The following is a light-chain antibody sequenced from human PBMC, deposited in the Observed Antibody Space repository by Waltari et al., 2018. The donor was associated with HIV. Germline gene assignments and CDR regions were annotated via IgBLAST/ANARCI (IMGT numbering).Light chain of an antibody. CDR3: VSYTEKDTFLL. J-gene: IGLJ2*01. Sequence: QSALTQPPSASGSPGQSVAISCTGSSNDIGTYNFLSCYQHHPGKAPKLLIYDVTRRPPGIPDRFSGTKSGYTASLTVSDLQVEDEADYYCVSYTEKDTFLLFGGGTKLAV. V-gene: IGLV2-8*01. CDR2: DVT. CDR1: SNDIGTYNF.